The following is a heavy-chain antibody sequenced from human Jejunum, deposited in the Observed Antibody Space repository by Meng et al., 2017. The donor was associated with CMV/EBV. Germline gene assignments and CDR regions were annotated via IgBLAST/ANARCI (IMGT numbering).Heavy chain of an antibody. V-gene: IGHV4-61*01. CDR3: ARRYPNYYYGMDV. J-gene: IGHJ6*02. Sequence: SDGSVSSGSYYWSWIRQPPGKGLEWIGYIYYSGSTRYNPSLKSRVTMSVGTSKNQFSLKLSSVTAADTAVYYCARRYPNYYYGMDVWGQGTTVTVSS. D-gene: IGHD3-9*01. CDR1: DGSVSSGSYY. CDR2: IYYSGST.